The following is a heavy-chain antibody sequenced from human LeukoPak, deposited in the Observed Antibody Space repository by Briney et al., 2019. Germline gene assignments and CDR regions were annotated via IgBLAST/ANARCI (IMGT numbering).Heavy chain of an antibody. CDR2: ISYSGIT. CDR1: GDSISSYY. Sequence: SETLSLTCTVSGDSISSYYWTWIRQPPGKGLEWIAYISYSGITNYNPSLKNRVTISLDTSKNQFSLRLSSVTTADTPVYYCAREGGYSGYLDYWGQGTLVTVSS. V-gene: IGHV4-59*01. CDR3: AREGGYSGYLDY. D-gene: IGHD5-12*01. J-gene: IGHJ4*02.